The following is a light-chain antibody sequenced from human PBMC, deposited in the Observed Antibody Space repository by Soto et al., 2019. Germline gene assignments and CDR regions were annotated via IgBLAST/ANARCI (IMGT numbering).Light chain of an antibody. CDR1: SSDIGHYNY. CDR2: DVS. CDR3: GSYGGADILYV. V-gene: IGLV2-14*03. Sequence: QSALTQPASVSGSPGQSITISCTGSSSDIGHYNYVSWYQQHPGKAPKLIIYDVSNRPSGVSDRFSGSKSGNTASLTISGLQAEDEADDYCGSYGGADILYVFGIGTKLTVL. J-gene: IGLJ1*01.